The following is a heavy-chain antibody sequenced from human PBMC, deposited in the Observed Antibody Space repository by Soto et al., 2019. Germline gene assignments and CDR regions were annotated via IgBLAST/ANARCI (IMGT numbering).Heavy chain of an antibody. V-gene: IGHV3-30-3*01. Sequence: QVQLVESGGGVVQPGRSLRLSCAASGFTFSSYAMHWVRQAPGKGLEWVALISYDGSNKFYADSVKGRFTISRDNSKNTLYLQMNSLRAEDTAVYYSARSIHHTVTSPLDCWGQGTLVTVSS. CDR2: ISYDGSNK. D-gene: IGHD4-4*01. CDR1: GFTFSSYA. CDR3: ARSIHHTVTSPLDC. J-gene: IGHJ4*02.